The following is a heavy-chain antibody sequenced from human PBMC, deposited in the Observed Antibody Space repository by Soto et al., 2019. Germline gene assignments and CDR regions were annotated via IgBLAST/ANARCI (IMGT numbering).Heavy chain of an antibody. CDR3: AKADHGAVAYNWFDP. CDR2: ISGSGGNT. Sequence: TGGSPRLSCAASGFTFSSYAMSWVRQAPGKGLEWVSAISGSGGNTYYADSVKGRFTISRDNSKNTLYLQMNSLRAEDTAVYYCAKADHGAVAYNWFDPWGQGTLVTVSS. J-gene: IGHJ5*02. CDR1: GFTFSSYA. D-gene: IGHD6-19*01. V-gene: IGHV3-23*01.